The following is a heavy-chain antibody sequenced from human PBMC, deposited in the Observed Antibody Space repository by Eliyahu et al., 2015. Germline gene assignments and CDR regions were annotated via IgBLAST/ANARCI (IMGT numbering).Heavy chain of an antibody. Sequence: QVQLVQSGAEVKNPASSVKVSCEASGGSFRTSVISWIRQAPGQGLEWMGGTIPIFGTTNYAEKFQGRVTITADESTSTAYMELTSLTSEDTALYYCATSDLGYCSSASCYRTFDFWGQGTLVTVSS. CDR3: ATSDLGYCSSASCYRTFDF. V-gene: IGHV1-69*01. D-gene: IGHD2-2*02. CDR1: GGSFRTSV. CDR2: TIPIFGTT. J-gene: IGHJ4*02.